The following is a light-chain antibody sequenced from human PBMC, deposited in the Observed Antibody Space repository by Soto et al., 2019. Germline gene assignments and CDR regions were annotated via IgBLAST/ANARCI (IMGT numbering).Light chain of an antibody. CDR2: DAS. Sequence: DIQMTQSPPSLSASVGDRVTITCQASQDISNYLNWYQQKPGKAPKLLIYDASNLETGVPSRFSGSGSGTDFTFTISSLQPEDIATYYCQQYDNLLTFGGGTKLEIK. V-gene: IGKV1-33*01. J-gene: IGKJ4*01. CDR3: QQYDNLLT. CDR1: QDISNY.